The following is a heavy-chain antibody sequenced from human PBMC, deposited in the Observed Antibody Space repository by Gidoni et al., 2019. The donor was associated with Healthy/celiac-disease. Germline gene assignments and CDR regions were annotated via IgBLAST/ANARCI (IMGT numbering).Heavy chain of an antibody. V-gene: IGHV3-30*01. CDR3: ARKGEGGSHNLNWFDP. D-gene: IGHD1-26*01. J-gene: IGHJ5*02. CDR2: ISYDGSNK. CDR1: GVTFSSYA. Sequence: GRSLRLSCAASGVTFSSYAMHWVRQAPGKGLEWVAVISYDGSNKYYADSVKGRFTISRDNSKNTLYLQMNSLSAEDTAVYYCARKGEGGSHNLNWFDPWVQGTLVTVSS.